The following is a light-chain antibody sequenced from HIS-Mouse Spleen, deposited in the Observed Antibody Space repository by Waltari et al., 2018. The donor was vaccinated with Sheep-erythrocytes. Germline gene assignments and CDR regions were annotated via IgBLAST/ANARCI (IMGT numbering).Light chain of an antibody. Sequence: NFMLTQPHSVSESPGKTVTISCTGSSGSIASNYVQWYQQRPGSAPTTVIYEDNQRPSGFPDRFSGSIASSSNSASLTISGLKTEDEADYYCQSYDSSNHVVFGGGTKLTVL. V-gene: IGLV6-57*02. CDR3: QSYDSSNHVV. CDR2: EDN. J-gene: IGLJ2*01. CDR1: SGSIASNY.